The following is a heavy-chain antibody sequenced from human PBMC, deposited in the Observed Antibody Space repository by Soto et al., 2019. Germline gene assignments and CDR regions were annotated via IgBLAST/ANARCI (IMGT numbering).Heavy chain of an antibody. CDR1: GVSISSSNW. V-gene: IGHV4-4*02. Sequence: QVQLEESGPGLVKPSGTLSLTCAVAGVSISSSNWWSWVRQPPGKGLEWIGEIFHSGNSNFNPSLKSVVTISMDKTSNQISLRRRSVTAADTAVYYCAEGAVERPRFEYWGQGTLVTVAS. D-gene: IGHD1-1*01. J-gene: IGHJ4*02. CDR3: AEGAVERPRFEY. CDR2: IFHSGNS.